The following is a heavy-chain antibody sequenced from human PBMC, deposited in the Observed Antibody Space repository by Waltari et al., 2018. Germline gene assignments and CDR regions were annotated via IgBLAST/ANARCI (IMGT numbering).Heavy chain of an antibody. CDR1: VFTFSSYA. J-gene: IGHJ4*02. CDR2: ISYDGSNK. CDR3: ARSRLRYYFDY. V-gene: IGHV3-30-3*01. D-gene: IGHD4-17*01. Sequence: QVQLVESGGGVVQPGRSLRLSCAASVFTFSSYAMPWVRQAPGKGLEWVAVISYDGSNKYYADSVKGRFTISRDNSKNTLYLQMNSLRAEDTAVYYCARSRLRYYFDYWGQGTLVTVSS.